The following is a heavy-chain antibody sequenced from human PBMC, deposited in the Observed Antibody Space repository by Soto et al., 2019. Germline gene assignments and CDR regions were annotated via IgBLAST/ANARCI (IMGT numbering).Heavy chain of an antibody. Sequence: SETLSLTCTVSGGSISSSSYYWGWIRQPPGKGLEWIGNIYYSGSTYYNPSLKSRVTISVDTSKNQFSLKLSSVTAADTAVDYCAGGNYDSSGYYGFDYWGQGTLVTVSS. CDR3: AGGNYDSSGYYGFDY. D-gene: IGHD3-22*01. CDR2: IYYSGST. V-gene: IGHV4-39*02. CDR1: GGSISSSSYY. J-gene: IGHJ4*02.